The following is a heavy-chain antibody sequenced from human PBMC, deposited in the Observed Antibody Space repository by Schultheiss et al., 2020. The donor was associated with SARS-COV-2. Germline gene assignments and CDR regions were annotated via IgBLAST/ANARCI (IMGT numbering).Heavy chain of an antibody. CDR3: ARDGYYDFWSGYRAYYYYYMDV. CDR1: GGSISSYY. D-gene: IGHD3-3*01. J-gene: IGHJ6*03. CDR2: IYTSGST. Sequence: SETLSLPCTVSGGSISSYYWSWIRQPAGKGLEWIGRIYTSGSTNYNPSLKSRVTISVDTSKNQFSLKLSSVTAADTAVYNCARDGYYDFWSGYRAYYYYYMDVWGKGNTVTVSS. V-gene: IGHV4-4*07.